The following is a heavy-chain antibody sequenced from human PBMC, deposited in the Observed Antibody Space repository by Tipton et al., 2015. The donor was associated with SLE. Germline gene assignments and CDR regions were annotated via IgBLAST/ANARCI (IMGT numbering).Heavy chain of an antibody. J-gene: IGHJ4*02. CDR3: AKDRGSYYALDY. CDR2: SSGSGGST. Sequence: SLRLSCAASGFTFTNYAMSWVRQAPGKGLEWVSASSGSGGSTYYADSVKGRFTISRDKSKNTLYLQMNSLRAEDTAMYYCAKDRGSYYALDYWGQGTLVTVPS. V-gene: IGHV3-23*01. CDR1: GFTFTNYA. D-gene: IGHD1-26*01.